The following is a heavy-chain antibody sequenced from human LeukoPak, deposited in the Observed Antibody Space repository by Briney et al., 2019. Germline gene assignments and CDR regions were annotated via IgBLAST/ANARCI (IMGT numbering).Heavy chain of an antibody. V-gene: IGHV3-30*02. CDR2: IRYDGSNK. Sequence: GGSLRLSCAASGFTFSSYGMHWVRQAPGKGLEWVAFIRYDGSNKYYADSVKGRFTISRDNSKNTLYLQMNSLRAEDTALYYCAKADLYDSSGYYHYYYGMDVWGQGTTVTVSS. CDR3: AKADLYDSSGYYHYYYGMDV. D-gene: IGHD3-22*01. J-gene: IGHJ6*02. CDR1: GFTFSSYG.